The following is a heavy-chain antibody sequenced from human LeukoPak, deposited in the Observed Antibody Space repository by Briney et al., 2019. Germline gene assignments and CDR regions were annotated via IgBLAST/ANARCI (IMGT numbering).Heavy chain of an antibody. CDR3: ARDGFSIAAAGNPSDAFDI. CDR1: GFTFSSYA. CDR2: ISGSGGST. V-gene: IGHV3-23*01. D-gene: IGHD6-13*01. Sequence: QPGGSLRLSCAASGFTFSSYAMSWVRQAPGKGLEWVSAISGSGGSTYYADSVKGRFTISRDNSKNTLYLQMNSLRAEDTAVYYCARDGFSIAAAGNPSDAFDIWGQGTMVTVSS. J-gene: IGHJ3*02.